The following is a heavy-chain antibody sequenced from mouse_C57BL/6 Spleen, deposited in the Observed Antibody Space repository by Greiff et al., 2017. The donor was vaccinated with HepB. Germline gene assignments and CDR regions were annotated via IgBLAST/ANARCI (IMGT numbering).Heavy chain of an antibody. V-gene: IGHV14-2*01. D-gene: IGHD2-3*01. CDR3: ARFPLYDGPYYAMDY. CDR1: GFNIKDYY. Sequence: EVNLVESGAELVKPGASVKLSCTASGFNIKDYYMHWVKQRTEQGLEWIGRIDPEDGETKYAQKFQGKATITADTSSNTVYLQLSSLTSEDTAVYYFARFPLYDGPYYAMDYWGQGTSVTVSS. CDR2: IDPEDGET. J-gene: IGHJ4*01.